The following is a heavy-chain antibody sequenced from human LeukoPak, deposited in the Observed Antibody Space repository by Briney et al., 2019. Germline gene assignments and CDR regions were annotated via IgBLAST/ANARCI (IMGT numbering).Heavy chain of an antibody. J-gene: IGHJ1*01. D-gene: IGHD6-13*01. CDR2: VWHDGSNS. V-gene: IGHV3-33*01. CDR3: VRGEYSSSWHSEYFQH. Sequence: SGRSLRLSCAASGFSFSNFGMHWVRQAPGKGLGWVAIVWHDGSNSCYADSVKGRFTLSRDNSKNTLYLQMDSLRVEDTALYYCVRGEYSSSWHSEYFQHWGQGTLVTVSS. CDR1: GFSFSNFG.